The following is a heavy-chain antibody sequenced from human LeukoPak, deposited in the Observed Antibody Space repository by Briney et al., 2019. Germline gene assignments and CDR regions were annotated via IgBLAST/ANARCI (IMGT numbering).Heavy chain of an antibody. CDR2: ISYDGSNQ. CDR1: GFTFSSYA. CDR3: ARAFLRGYSYGYFGY. Sequence: GRSLRLSCAASGFTFSSYAMHWVRQAPGKGLEWVAVISYDGSNQYYADSVKGRFTISRDNSKNTLYLQMNSLRAEDTAVYYCARAFLRGYSYGYFGYWGQGTLVTVSS. D-gene: IGHD5-18*01. V-gene: IGHV3-30*04. J-gene: IGHJ4*02.